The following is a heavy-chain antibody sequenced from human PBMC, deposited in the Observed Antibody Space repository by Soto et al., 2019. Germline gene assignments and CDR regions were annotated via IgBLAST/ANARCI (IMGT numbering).Heavy chain of an antibody. V-gene: IGHV3-23*01. CDR3: AKLFGGGTIGFDY. CDR1: GFTFTTYG. J-gene: IGHJ4*02. D-gene: IGHD2-8*01. Sequence: EVQLLESGGVLVQPGGSLRLSCAASGFTFTTYGMSWVRQAPGKGLEWVSTFSFSGSSTYYADSVKGRFTFSRDNSKNTLYLQMNSLGAEDTALYYCAKLFGGGTIGFDYWGQGPLVTVSS. CDR2: FSFSGSST.